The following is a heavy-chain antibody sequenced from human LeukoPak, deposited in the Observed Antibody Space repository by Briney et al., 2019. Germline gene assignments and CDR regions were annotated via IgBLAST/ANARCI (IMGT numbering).Heavy chain of an antibody. Sequence: ASVKVSCKASGYTFTGYYMHWVRQAPGQGLEWMGWISPNSGGTNYAQKFQGRVTMTRDTSISTAYMELSRLRSDDTAVYYCARVRAVRAFFDYWGQGTLVTVSS. CDR3: ARVRAVRAFFDY. D-gene: IGHD1-26*01. J-gene: IGHJ4*02. CDR2: ISPNSGGT. CDR1: GYTFTGYY. V-gene: IGHV1-2*02.